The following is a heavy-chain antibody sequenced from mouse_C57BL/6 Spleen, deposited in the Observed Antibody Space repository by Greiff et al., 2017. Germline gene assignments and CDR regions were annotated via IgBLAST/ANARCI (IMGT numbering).Heavy chain of an antibody. CDR2: INPNNGGT. J-gene: IGHJ4*01. Sequence: EVQLQQSGPELVKPGASVKIPCKASGYTFTDYNMDWVKQSHGKSLEWIGDINPNNGGTIYNQKFKGKATLTVDKSSSTAYMELRSLTSEDTAVYYCARSLLGYDYDGYAMDYWGQGTSVTVSS. V-gene: IGHV1-18*01. CDR1: GYTFTDYN. D-gene: IGHD2-4*01. CDR3: ARSLLGYDYDGYAMDY.